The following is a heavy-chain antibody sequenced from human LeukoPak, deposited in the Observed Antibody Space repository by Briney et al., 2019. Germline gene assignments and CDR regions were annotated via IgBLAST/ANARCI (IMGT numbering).Heavy chain of an antibody. CDR3: ARDAGGWYEDAFDI. J-gene: IGHJ3*02. CDR1: GFTFSSYA. Sequence: GGSLRLSCAASGFTFSSYAMHWVRQAPGKGLEWVAVISYDGSNKYYADSVKGRFTISRDNSKNTLYLQMNSLRAEDTAVYYCARDAGGWYEDAFDIWGQGTMVTVSS. CDR2: ISYDGSNK. V-gene: IGHV3-30-3*01. D-gene: IGHD6-19*01.